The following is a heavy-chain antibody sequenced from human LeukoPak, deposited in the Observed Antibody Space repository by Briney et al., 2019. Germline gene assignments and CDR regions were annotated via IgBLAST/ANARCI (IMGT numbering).Heavy chain of an antibody. CDR1: GYSISSYY. J-gene: IGHJ5*02. Sequence: PSETLSLTCTVSGYSISSYYWTWIRQPPGKGLEWLGYLYNSGNTNYNPSLKSRVTISVDASRNHFSLKVTSVTAADTAVYYCARVVAATSWFAPWGQGTLVTVSS. V-gene: IGHV4-59*01. D-gene: IGHD2-15*01. CDR3: ARVVAATSWFAP. CDR2: LYNSGNT.